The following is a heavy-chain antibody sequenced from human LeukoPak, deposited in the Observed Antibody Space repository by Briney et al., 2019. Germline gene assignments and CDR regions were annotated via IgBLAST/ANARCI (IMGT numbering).Heavy chain of an antibody. Sequence: ASVKVSCKASGYTFTDYSIHWMRQAPGQGLEWMGWISPHTGGSNLAQTFQGRVTMTRDTSTSTVHMELSRLTSDDTAMYYCARGLAYYDSSGYPTIWGQGTLVTVSS. V-gene: IGHV1-2*02. CDR3: ARGLAYYDSSGYPTI. J-gene: IGHJ4*02. D-gene: IGHD3-22*01. CDR2: ISPHTGGS. CDR1: GYTFTDYS.